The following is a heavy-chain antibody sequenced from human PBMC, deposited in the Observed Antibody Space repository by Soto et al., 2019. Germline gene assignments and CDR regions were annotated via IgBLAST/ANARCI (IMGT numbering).Heavy chain of an antibody. V-gene: IGHV1-69*13. CDR1: GGTFSSYA. D-gene: IGHD6-13*01. Sequence: ASVKVSCKASGGTFSSYAISWVRQAPGQGLEWMGGIIPIFGTANYAQKFQGRVTITADESTSTAYMELSSLRSEDTAVYYCARGDSIRGAAGTFFPYYYYYGMDVWGQGTTVTVSS. CDR2: IIPIFGTA. J-gene: IGHJ6*02. CDR3: ARGDSIRGAAGTFFPYYYYYGMDV.